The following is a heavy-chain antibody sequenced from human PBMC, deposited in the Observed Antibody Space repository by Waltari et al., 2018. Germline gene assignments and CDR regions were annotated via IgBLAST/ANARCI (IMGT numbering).Heavy chain of an antibody. Sequence: QITLKESGPPLVKPTQTLTLTCTFSGFSLRTSGVSVGWFRQPPGKALEWLALIYWDDDKRYRPSLRDRLTITKDTSTNQVVLTMTNMDPVDTATYYCAHSGHFWSGLYVDYYFDYWGQGTLVTVSS. CDR3: AHSGHFWSGLYVDYYFDY. V-gene: IGHV2-5*02. J-gene: IGHJ4*02. D-gene: IGHD3-3*02. CDR1: GFSLRTSGVS. CDR2: IYWDDDK.